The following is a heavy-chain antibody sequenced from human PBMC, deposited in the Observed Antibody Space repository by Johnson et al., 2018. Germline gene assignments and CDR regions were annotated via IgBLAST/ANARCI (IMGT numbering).Heavy chain of an antibody. Sequence: VQLVQSGGGLVKPGGSLRLSCAASGFTFSRYSMAWVRQTPGRGLAWLSFIGSSGSDIHYADSVKGRFTISRDNAKNTLYLQMNSLRAEDTAVYYCAREWYTGFDIWGQGTMVTVSS. CDR1: GFTFSRYS. D-gene: IGHD1-1*01. CDR3: AREWYTGFDI. J-gene: IGHJ3*02. CDR2: IGSSGSDI. V-gene: IGHV3-21*01.